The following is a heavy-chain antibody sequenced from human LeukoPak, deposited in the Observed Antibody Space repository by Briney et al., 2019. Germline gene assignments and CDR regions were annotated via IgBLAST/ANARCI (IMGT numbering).Heavy chain of an antibody. D-gene: IGHD1-7*01. Sequence: AGGSLRLSCATSGLTFRTTWMHWVRQAPGKGLMWVSRMNGEGTTIDYADSVKGRFTVSRDYAKNTLFLQMNNLRTEDTALYFCATAGNFRFEYWGQGSLVIVS. V-gene: IGHV3-74*01. CDR1: GLTFRTTW. J-gene: IGHJ4*02. CDR3: ATAGNFRFEY. CDR2: MNGEGTTI.